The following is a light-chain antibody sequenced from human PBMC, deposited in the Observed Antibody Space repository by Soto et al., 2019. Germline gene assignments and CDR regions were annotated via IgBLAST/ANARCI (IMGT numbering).Light chain of an antibody. CDR1: QSVGNN. Sequence: EIVMTQSPATLSVSPGERATLSCRASQSVGNNLAWYRQKSGPAPRLLIYGASTRATGIPARFSGSGSGTEFTLTIDSLQSDDFAVYLCQQYRNWPLTFGGGTKVEIK. J-gene: IGKJ4*01. V-gene: IGKV3-15*01. CDR3: QQYRNWPLT. CDR2: GAS.